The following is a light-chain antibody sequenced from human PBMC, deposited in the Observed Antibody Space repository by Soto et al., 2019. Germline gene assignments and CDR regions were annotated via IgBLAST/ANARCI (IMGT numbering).Light chain of an antibody. J-gene: IGKJ1*01. V-gene: IGKV3-20*01. CDR1: QSVSSNY. CDR3: QQYGSSPRT. Sequence: EIVLTQSPGTLSLSPGERATLSCRASQSVSSNYLAWYQQKAGQAPRLLIYGASSRATGIPDRFSGSGSGTDFPLTISRLEPEDFAVYYCQQYGSSPRTFGQGAKVEIK. CDR2: GAS.